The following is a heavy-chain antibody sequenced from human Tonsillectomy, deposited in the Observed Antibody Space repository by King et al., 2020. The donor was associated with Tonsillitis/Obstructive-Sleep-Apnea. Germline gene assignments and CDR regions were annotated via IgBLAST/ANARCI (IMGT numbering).Heavy chain of an antibody. CDR1: GFTFSNAW. CDR3: TTKGRQLAPLDV. D-gene: IGHD6-6*01. J-gene: IGHJ6*04. V-gene: IGHV3-15*01. CDR2: IKSKTDGGTT. Sequence: VQLVESGGGLVKPGGSLRLSSAASGFTFSNAWMSWVRQAPGKGLEWVGRIKSKTDGGTTDYAAPVKGRFTISRDDSKNTLYLQMNSLKTEDTAVYYCTTKGRQLAPLDVWGKGTTVTVSS.